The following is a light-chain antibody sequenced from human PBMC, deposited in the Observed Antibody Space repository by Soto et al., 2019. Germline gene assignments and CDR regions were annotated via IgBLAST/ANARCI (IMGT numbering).Light chain of an antibody. CDR1: SSNIGAGYD. J-gene: IGLJ2*01. CDR2: GNS. CDR3: QSYDRSLSGSV. V-gene: IGLV1-40*01. Sequence: QPVLTQPPSVSGAPGQRVTISCTGSSSNIGAGYDVHWYQQLPGTAPKLLIYGNSNRPSGVPDRFSGSKSGTSASLAITGLPAEDEADYYCQSYDRSLSGSVFGGGTKVTVL.